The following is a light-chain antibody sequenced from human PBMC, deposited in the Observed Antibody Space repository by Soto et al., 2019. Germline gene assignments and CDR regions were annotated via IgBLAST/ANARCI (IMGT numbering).Light chain of an antibody. Sequence: IVLTKSPGTLSLSPGERATLSCRASQSVSSSYLAWYQQKPGQAPRLLIYGASSRATGIPDRFSGSGSGTDFTLTISRLEPGDFAVYYYQQYVTSPPGTFGQGTKVEIK. CDR2: GAS. CDR3: QQYVTSPPGT. V-gene: IGKV3-20*01. CDR1: QSVSSSY. J-gene: IGKJ1*01.